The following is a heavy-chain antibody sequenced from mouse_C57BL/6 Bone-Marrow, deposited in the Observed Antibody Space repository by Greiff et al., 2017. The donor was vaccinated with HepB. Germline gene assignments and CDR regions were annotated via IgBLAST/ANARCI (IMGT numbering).Heavy chain of an antibody. J-gene: IGHJ2*01. D-gene: IGHD2-10*01. CDR2: IFPGSGST. V-gene: IGHV1-75*01. CDR1: GYTFTDYY. Sequence: QVQLQQSGPELVKPGASVKISCKASGYTFTDYYINWVKQRHGQGLEWIGWIFPGSGSTYYNEKLKGKATLTVDKSSFTAYMLLRSLTSEDSAVFFCARSPYYGNLWYCDYWGQGTTLTVSS. CDR3: ARSPYYGNLWYCDY.